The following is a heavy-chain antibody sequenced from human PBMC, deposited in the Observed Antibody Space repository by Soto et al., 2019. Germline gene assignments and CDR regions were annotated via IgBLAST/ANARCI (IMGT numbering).Heavy chain of an antibody. Sequence: QAQFVQSGAEVKRPGASVKVSCEASGYTFTGYYVHWVRQAPGQGLEWMGWINPNSGATNYAQKFQGRVTMTRDTSISTAYMDLSRLTSDDTAVYYCERQLAYCGGDCYTEPIDYWGQGTLVTVSS. CDR3: ERQLAYCGGDCYTEPIDY. CDR1: GYTFTGYY. CDR2: INPNSGAT. D-gene: IGHD2-21*02. V-gene: IGHV1-2*02. J-gene: IGHJ4*02.